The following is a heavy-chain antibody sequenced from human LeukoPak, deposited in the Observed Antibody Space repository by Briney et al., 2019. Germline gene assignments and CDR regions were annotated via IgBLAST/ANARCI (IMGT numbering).Heavy chain of an antibody. Sequence: GSLRLSCAASGFTFSFHAMSWVRQAPGKGPEWVSDTNDSGGSTYYADSVKGRFTISRDNSKNTLYLQMNSLRADDTAVYYCGKAGVWGSYRLHYFDYWGQGSLVTVSS. J-gene: IGHJ4*02. CDR3: GKAGVWGSYRLHYFDY. D-gene: IGHD3-16*02. CDR1: GFTFSFHA. V-gene: IGHV3-23*01. CDR2: TNDSGGST.